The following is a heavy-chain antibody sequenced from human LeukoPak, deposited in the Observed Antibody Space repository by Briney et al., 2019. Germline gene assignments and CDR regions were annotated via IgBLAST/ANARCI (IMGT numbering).Heavy chain of an antibody. CDR3: ARPSRGGYLDL. D-gene: IGHD3-16*01. CDR2: IDPSDSYS. CDR1: GDNFINHW. Sequence: PGESLKISCKGSGDNFINHWITWVLQVPGKGLEWMARIDPSDSYSNYSPSFQGHVTISADKSTNTAYLQWTTLRASDTAMYYCARPSRGGYLDLWGRGTLVTVSS. J-gene: IGHJ2*01. V-gene: IGHV5-10-1*01.